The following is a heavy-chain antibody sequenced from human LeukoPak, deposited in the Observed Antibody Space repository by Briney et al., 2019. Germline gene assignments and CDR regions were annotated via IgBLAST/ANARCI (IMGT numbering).Heavy chain of an antibody. Sequence: KPSETLSLTCAVSGYSISSGYYWSWIRQPAGKGLEWIGRIYTSGSTNYNPSLKSRVTMSVDTSKNQFSLKLSSVTAADTAVYYCARAFTIFGVVTYAFDIWGQGTMVTVSS. D-gene: IGHD3-3*01. J-gene: IGHJ3*02. CDR1: GYSISSGYY. CDR3: ARAFTIFGVVTYAFDI. CDR2: IYTSGST. V-gene: IGHV4-4*07.